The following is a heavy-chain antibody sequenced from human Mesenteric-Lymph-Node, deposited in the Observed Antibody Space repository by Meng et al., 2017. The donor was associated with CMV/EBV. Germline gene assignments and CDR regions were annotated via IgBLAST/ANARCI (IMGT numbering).Heavy chain of an antibody. D-gene: IGHD5-18*01. CDR1: RFTFSDAW. V-gene: IGHV3-7*01. Sequence: GGSLRLSCAASRFTFSDAWMSWVRQAPGKGLEWVANIKQDGSEKYYVDSVKGRFTISRDNAKNSLYLQMNSLRAEDTAVYYCVSRVYSGYSYAFDYWGQGTLVTVSS. CDR2: IKQDGSEK. CDR3: VSRVYSGYSYAFDY. J-gene: IGHJ4*02.